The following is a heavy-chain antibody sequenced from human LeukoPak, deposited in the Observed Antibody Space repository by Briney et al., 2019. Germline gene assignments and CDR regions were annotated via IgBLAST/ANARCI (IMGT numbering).Heavy chain of an antibody. D-gene: IGHD1-26*01. V-gene: IGHV1-69*13. CDR1: GGTFSSYA. CDR2: IIPIFGTA. J-gene: IGHJ5*02. CDR3: ATAGYSGSYYASWFDP. Sequence: GASVKISCKASGGTFSSYAISWVRQAPGQGLEWMGGIIPIFGTANYAQKFQGRVTITADESTSTAYMELSSLRSEDTAVYYCATAGYSGSYYASWFDPWGQGTLVTVSS.